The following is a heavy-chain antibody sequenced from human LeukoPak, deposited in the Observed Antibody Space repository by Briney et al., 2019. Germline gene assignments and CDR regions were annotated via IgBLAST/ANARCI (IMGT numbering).Heavy chain of an antibody. CDR1: GGSISGSNYY. D-gene: IGHD6-6*01. CDR3: ARHSSAARPNFDY. Sequence: SEILSLTCTVSGGSISGSNYYWGWIRQPPGKGLEWIGSIYYSGTTYYNPSLKSRVTISVDTSKNQFSLEVTSMTAADTAVYYCARHSSAARPNFDYWGQGTLVTVSS. J-gene: IGHJ4*02. CDR2: IYYSGTT. V-gene: IGHV4-39*01.